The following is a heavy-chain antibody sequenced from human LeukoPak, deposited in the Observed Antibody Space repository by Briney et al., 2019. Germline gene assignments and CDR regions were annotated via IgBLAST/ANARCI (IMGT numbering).Heavy chain of an antibody. D-gene: IGHD6-13*01. CDR1: XYTFTGYY. V-gene: IGHV1-2*02. CDR3: ASIAAAGDAFDI. Sequence: XXASXYTFTGYYMHXVGQAPGQGGEWMGWINPNSGGTNYAQKFQGRGTITRDTAISTAYMDLSRLRSDDTAVYYCASIAAAGDAFDIWGQGTMVTVSS. J-gene: IGHJ3*02. CDR2: INPNSGGT.